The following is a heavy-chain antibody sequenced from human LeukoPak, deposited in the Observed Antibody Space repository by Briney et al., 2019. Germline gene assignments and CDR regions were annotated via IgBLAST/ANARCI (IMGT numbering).Heavy chain of an antibody. CDR3: ARSRSSSCIFDY. Sequence: NPGGSLRLSCAASGFTFSSYSMNWVRQAPGKGLEWVSSISSSSGYIYYADSVKGRFTISRDNAKNSLFLQMNSLRAEDTAVYYCARSRSSSCIFDYWAREPWSPSPQ. D-gene: IGHD6-13*01. V-gene: IGHV3-21*01. J-gene: IGHJ4*02. CDR1: GFTFSSYS. CDR2: ISSSSGYI.